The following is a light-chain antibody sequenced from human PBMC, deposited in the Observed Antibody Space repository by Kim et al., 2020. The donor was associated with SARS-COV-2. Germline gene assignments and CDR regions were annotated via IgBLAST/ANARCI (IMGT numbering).Light chain of an antibody. CDR3: QSYDKSLSGWV. V-gene: IGLV1-40*01. CDR1: SSNLGADYV. CDR2: AHN. J-gene: IGLJ3*02. Sequence: QRVTISCTGSSSNLGADYVVHWSQQFPQAAPRLLIFAHNNRPSGVPDRFSGSKSGTSASLAITGLQAEDEADYYCQSYDKSLSGWVFGGGTKVTVL.